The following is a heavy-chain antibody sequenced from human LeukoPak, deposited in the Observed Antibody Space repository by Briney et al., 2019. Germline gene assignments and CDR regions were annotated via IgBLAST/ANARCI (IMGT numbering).Heavy chain of an antibody. V-gene: IGHV3-21*01. CDR3: PRIFLTYSGYDLNFFDS. Sequence: GGSLRLSCAASGFSFSNYSVNWVRQAPGKGLEWVSSISSLGTHTYYADSVKGRFTISRDNANNSLFLQMNSLRGEDTAVYYSPRIFLTYSGYDLNFFDSWGQGALVTVSP. D-gene: IGHD5-12*01. CDR1: GFSFSNYS. J-gene: IGHJ4*02. CDR2: ISSLGTHT.